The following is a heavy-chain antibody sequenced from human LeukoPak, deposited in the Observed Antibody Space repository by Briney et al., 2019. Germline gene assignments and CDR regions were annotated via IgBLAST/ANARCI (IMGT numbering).Heavy chain of an antibody. D-gene: IGHD6-19*01. Sequence: PGGSLRLSCAASGFTFSSYAMSWVRQAPGKGLEWVSAISGSGGSTYYADSVKGRFTISRDNSKNMLYLQMNSLRAEDTAVYYCAKDSSGWYLAPYYFDYWGQGTLVTVSS. CDR3: AKDSSGWYLAPYYFDY. V-gene: IGHV3-23*01. J-gene: IGHJ4*02. CDR2: ISGSGGST. CDR1: GFTFSSYA.